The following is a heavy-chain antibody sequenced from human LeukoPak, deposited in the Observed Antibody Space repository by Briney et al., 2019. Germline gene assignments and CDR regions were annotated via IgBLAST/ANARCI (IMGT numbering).Heavy chain of an antibody. J-gene: IGHJ5*02. D-gene: IGHD4-17*01. CDR1: GYTLTELS. V-gene: IGHV1-24*01. CDR3: ATGTSYGDYKYFDL. Sequence: ASVKVSCKVSGYTLTELSMHWVRQAPGKGLEWMGGFDPEDGETIYAQKFQGRVTMTEDTSTDTAYMELSSLRSEDTAVYYCATGTSYGDYKYFDLWGQGTLVTVSS. CDR2: FDPEDGET.